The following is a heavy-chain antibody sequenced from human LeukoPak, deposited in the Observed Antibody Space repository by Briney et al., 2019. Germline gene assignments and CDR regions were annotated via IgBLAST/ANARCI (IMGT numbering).Heavy chain of an antibody. CDR3: ARVGGITMIVVVIGDAFDI. CDR2: IYYSGST. J-gene: IGHJ3*02. D-gene: IGHD3-22*01. CDR1: GGSISSYY. V-gene: IGHV4-59*12. Sequence: RASETLSLTCTVSGGSISSYYWSWIRQPPGKGLEWIGSIYYSGSTYYNPSLKSRVTISVDTSKNQFSLKLSSVTAADTAVYYCARVGGITMIVVVIGDAFDIWGQGTMVTVSS.